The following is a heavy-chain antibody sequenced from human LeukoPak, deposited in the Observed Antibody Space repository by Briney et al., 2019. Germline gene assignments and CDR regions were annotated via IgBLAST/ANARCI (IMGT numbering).Heavy chain of an antibody. CDR2: ISPGGGTT. J-gene: IGHJ4*02. Sequence: GGSLRLSCTVSGFAFGSEAMSWVRQSPARGLEWVASISPGGGTTYYADFVKGRFTISRDNSKNSLFVQMNSLRAEDTAVYYCARDRIWGQGTLVTVSS. V-gene: IGHV3-23*01. CDR3: ARDRI. CDR1: GFAFGSEA.